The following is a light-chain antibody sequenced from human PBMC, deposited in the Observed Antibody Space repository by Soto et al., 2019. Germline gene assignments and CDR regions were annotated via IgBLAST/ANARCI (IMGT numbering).Light chain of an antibody. CDR3: QQCDDLIT. CDR1: QDIKNY. V-gene: IGKV1-33*01. CDR2: EAS. J-gene: IGKJ4*01. Sequence: DIQMTQSPSSLSASVGDRVTITCQASQDIKNYLNWYQQKPGKAPNLLIYEASNLETGVPSRFSGSGSGRSFTFTISSLQPEDIATYYCQQCDDLITFGGGTRIEIK.